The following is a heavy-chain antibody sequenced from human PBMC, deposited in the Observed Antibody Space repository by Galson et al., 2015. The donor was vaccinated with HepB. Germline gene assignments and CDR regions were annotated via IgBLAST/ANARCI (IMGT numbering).Heavy chain of an antibody. J-gene: IGHJ4*02. CDR3: SRRGNGFNLPDFDY. V-gene: IGHV4-39*01. Sequence: ETLSLTCTVSGGSFSDNDYYWAWIRQSPGKGLEWIGSIHYRGRTYYNPSLKSRITMSVDTSKNQFSLKLTSVTAADTAVYFCSRRGNGFNLPDFDYWGQGTLVTVSS. D-gene: IGHD5-24*01. CDR2: IHYRGRT. CDR1: GGSFSDNDYY.